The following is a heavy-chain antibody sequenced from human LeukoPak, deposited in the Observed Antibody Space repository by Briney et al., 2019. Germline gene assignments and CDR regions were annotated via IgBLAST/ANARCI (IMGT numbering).Heavy chain of an antibody. D-gene: IGHD1-7*01. J-gene: IGHJ3*02. CDR2: IYSDNT. V-gene: IGHV3-53*01. CDR1: EFTFNSYT. CDR3: AKALHWNYVFDAFDI. Sequence: HPGGSLRLSCVASEFTFNSYTMNWVRQAPGKGLEWVSFIYSDNTHYSDSVKGRFTISRDNSKNTLYLQMNSLRAEDTAVYYCAKALHWNYVFDAFDIWGQGTMVTVSS.